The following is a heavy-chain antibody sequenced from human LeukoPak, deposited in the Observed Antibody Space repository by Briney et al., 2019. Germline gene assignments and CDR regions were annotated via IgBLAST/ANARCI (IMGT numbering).Heavy chain of an antibody. V-gene: IGHV4-59*01. CDR3: ARTPGY. D-gene: IGHD1-14*01. Sequence: SETLSLTCTVSGGSLTNYYWSWIRQPPGKGLEWIGHSYYSGITNYNPSLKSRVTISVDTSKNQFSLKLSSVTAADTAVYYCARTPGYWGQGTLVTVSS. CDR2: SYYSGIT. J-gene: IGHJ4*02. CDR1: GGSLTNYY.